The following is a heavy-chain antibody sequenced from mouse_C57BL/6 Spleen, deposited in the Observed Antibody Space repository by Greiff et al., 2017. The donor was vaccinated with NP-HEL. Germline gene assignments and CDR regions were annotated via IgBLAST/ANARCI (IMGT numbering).Heavy chain of an antibody. V-gene: IGHV1-39*01. Sequence: VQLKQSGPELVKPGASVKISCKASGYSFTDYYMNWVKQSNGKSLEWIGVINPNYGTTSYNQKFKGKATLTVDQSSSTAYMQLNSLTSEDSAVYYCARARVDGSSSCWYFDVWGTGTTVTVSS. CDR2: INPNYGTT. CDR3: ARARVDGSSSCWYFDV. J-gene: IGHJ1*03. CDR1: GYSFTDYY. D-gene: IGHD1-1*01.